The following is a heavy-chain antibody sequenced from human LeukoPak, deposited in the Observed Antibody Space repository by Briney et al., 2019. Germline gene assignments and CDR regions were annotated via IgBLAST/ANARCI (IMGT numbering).Heavy chain of an antibody. D-gene: IGHD1-1*01. V-gene: IGHV4-61*09. CDR1: GGSISSGNYY. Sequence: SQTLSLTCTVSGGSISSGNYYWRWIRQPAGKGLDWIGHISSSGSTSYNPSLKSRVTISVDTSKDQFSLKLSSVTAADTAVYYCARGGNWNSYYFGYWGQGTLVTVSS. CDR3: ARGGNWNSYYFGY. J-gene: IGHJ4*02. CDR2: ISSSGST.